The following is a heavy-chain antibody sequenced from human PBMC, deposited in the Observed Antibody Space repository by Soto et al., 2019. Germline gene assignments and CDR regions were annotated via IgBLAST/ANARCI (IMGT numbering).Heavy chain of an antibody. CDR2: INADGSIA. CDR1: GFTFSDYW. Sequence: EVQLVESGGGLVQPGGSLRLSCAASGFTFSDYWMAWARQAPGKGLFWVSRINADGSIAHYAESVKGRLTISRDNAKNTQWLQLKSLRDDDTAVYYCGRERWGLLEIWGQGAMVTVSS. J-gene: IGHJ3*02. V-gene: IGHV3-74*01. CDR3: GRERWGLLEI. D-gene: IGHD7-27*01.